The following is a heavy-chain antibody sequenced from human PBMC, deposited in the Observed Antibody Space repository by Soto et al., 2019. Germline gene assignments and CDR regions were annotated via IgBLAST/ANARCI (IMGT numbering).Heavy chain of an antibody. J-gene: IGHJ6*02. CDR1: GGSFSGYY. V-gene: IGHV4-34*01. CDR2: INHSGST. Sequence: PSETLSLTCAVYGGSFSGYYWSWIRQPPGKGLEWIGEINHSGSTNYNPSLKSRVTISVDTSKNQFSLKLSSVTAADTAVYYCASQGHTAMVTLDYYYGMDVWGQGTTVTVSS. CDR3: ASQGHTAMVTLDYYYGMDV. D-gene: IGHD5-18*01.